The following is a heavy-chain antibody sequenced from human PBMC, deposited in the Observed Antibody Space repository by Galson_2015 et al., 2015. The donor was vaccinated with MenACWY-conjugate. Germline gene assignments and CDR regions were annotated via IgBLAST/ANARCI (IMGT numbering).Heavy chain of an antibody. Sequence: SLRLSCAASGFTFSSYSMNWVRQAPGKGLEWVSYISSSSSTIYYADSVKGRFTISRDNAKNLLYLQMNSLRDEDTAVYYCARVSSGYYVNFQRWGQGTLVTVSP. J-gene: IGHJ1*01. CDR3: ARVSSGYYVNFQR. D-gene: IGHD3-22*01. CDR1: GFTFSSYS. CDR2: ISSSSSTI. V-gene: IGHV3-48*02.